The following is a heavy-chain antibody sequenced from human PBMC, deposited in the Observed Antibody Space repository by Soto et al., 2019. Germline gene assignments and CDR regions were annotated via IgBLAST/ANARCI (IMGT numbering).Heavy chain of an antibody. D-gene: IGHD3-10*01. CDR1: GYTFTSYG. J-gene: IGHJ6*02. CDR2: ISGYNGNT. CDR3: AKAGKYYYGSGSPYYYGMDV. V-gene: IGHV1-18*04. Sequence: QVQLVQSGAEVKKPGASVKVSCKASGYTFTSYGVSWVRQAPGQGLEWMGWISGYNGNTNYAQKLQGRVTMTTDTSTSTAYMELRNLGSDETAVLYCAKAGKYYYGSGSPYYYGMDVWGQGITVTVSS.